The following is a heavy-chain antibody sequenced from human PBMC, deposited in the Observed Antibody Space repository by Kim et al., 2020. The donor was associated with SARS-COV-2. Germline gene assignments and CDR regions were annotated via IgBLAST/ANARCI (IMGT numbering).Heavy chain of an antibody. J-gene: IGHJ3*02. V-gene: IGHV4-59*08. D-gene: IGHD5-12*01. CDR1: GGSTNGYY. CDR3: ASHVKEMATPGSVYGLYI. Sequence: SETLSLTCTVSGGSTNGYYWSWIRQPPGKGLEWIWDFYGAGYSDFNPSLKSRVTISLDTSKKQLSPKLTSATAADTAYYYCASHVKEMATPGSVYGLYI. CDR2: FYGAGYS.